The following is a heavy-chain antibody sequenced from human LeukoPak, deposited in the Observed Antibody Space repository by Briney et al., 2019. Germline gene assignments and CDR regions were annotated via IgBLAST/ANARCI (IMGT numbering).Heavy chain of an antibody. D-gene: IGHD3-16*01. V-gene: IGHV4-38-2*02. CDR2: MYHRGST. J-gene: IGHJ4*02. Sequence: SETLSLTCSVSGHSISSGYYWGWIRQPPGKGLEWIGTMYHRGSTYYNPSLKSRVTMSGDTSKNHFSLKLSSVTAADTAVYYCARGHRGLGYWGQGTLVIVSS. CDR3: ARGHRGLGY. CDR1: GHSISSGYY.